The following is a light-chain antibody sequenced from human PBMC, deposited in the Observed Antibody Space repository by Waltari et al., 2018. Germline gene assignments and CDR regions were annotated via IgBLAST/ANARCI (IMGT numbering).Light chain of an antibody. CDR3: SSYTSGSTFVV. CDR1: SSDVGAYDF. CDR2: AVS. V-gene: IGLV2-14*01. Sequence: QSALTQPASLSGSPGQSITISCTGSSSDVGAYDFVSWYHQHPGTAPKPLIYAVSKRPSGVSNRFSGSKSGNTASLAISGLQAEDETNYYCSSYTSGSTFVVFGTGTKVTVL. J-gene: IGLJ1*01.